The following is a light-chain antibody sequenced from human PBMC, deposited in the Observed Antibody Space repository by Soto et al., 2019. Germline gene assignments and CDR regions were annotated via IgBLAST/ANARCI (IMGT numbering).Light chain of an antibody. Sequence: DIRMTQSPSTPSASVGDRVTITCRASQGISGWLAWYQQKPGKAPKLLIYDASSLESGVPSRFSGSGSGTEFTLTISSLRPDDFSTYYCQQYNSYWTFGQGTKVDI. CDR2: DAS. CDR3: QQYNSYWT. CDR1: QGISGW. J-gene: IGKJ1*01. V-gene: IGKV1-5*01.